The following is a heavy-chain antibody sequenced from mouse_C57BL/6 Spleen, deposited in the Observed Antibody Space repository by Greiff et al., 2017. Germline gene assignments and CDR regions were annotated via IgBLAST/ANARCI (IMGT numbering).Heavy chain of an antibody. CDR1: GFTFSDYY. CDR2: INYDGSST. Sequence: DVMLVESEGGLVQPGSSMKLSCTASGFTFSDYYMAWVRQVPEKGLDWVANINYDGSSTYYLDSLKSRFIISRDNAKNILYLQMSSLKSEDTATYYCARDRYYYGSRWYFDYWGQGTTLTVSS. V-gene: IGHV5-16*01. D-gene: IGHD1-1*01. CDR3: ARDRYYYGSRWYFDY. J-gene: IGHJ2*01.